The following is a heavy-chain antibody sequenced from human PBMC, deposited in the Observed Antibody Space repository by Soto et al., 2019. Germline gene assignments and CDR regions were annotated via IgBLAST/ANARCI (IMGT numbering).Heavy chain of an antibody. CDR2: INAGNGNT. J-gene: IGHJ6*02. CDR3: ARAKSLMEVNDAYYNDMYI. V-gene: IGHV1-3*01. D-gene: IGHD2-8*01. Sequence: QKLAWMGWINAGNGNTKYSQKFQGRVTITRDTSASTAYMELSSLRSEDTAVYYCARAKSLMEVNDAYYNDMYICGLGDAVPVS.